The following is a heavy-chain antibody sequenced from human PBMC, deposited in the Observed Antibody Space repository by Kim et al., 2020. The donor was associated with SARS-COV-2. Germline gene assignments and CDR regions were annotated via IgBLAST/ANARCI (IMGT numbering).Heavy chain of an antibody. J-gene: IGHJ4*02. D-gene: IGHD1-1*01. Sequence: GNPTLAQGFPGRFVFSLDTSVSTAYLQISSLKAEDTAVYYCARDPWNDFDYWGQGTLVTVSS. V-gene: IGHV7-4-1*02. CDR2: GNP. CDR3: ARDPWNDFDY.